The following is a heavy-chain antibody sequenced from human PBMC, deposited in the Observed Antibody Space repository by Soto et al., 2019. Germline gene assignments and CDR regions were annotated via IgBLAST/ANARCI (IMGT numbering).Heavy chain of an antibody. CDR2: ISGSGGST. D-gene: IGHD3-22*01. J-gene: IGHJ4*02. CDR1: GFTFSSYA. CDR3: AKSGSFGYDSSGYRVGYFDY. Sequence: PGGSLRLSCAASGFTFSSYAMSWVRQAPGKGLEWVSAISGSGGSTYYADSVKGRFTISRDNSKNTLYLQMNSLRAEDTAVYYCAKSGSFGYDSSGYRVGYFDYWGQGTLVTVSS. V-gene: IGHV3-23*01.